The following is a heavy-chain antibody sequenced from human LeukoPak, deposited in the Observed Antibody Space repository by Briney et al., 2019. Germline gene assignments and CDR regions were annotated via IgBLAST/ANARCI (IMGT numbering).Heavy chain of an antibody. CDR2: INPNSGGT. CDR3: ARDWIAAAATPEGFDY. J-gene: IGHJ4*02. D-gene: IGHD6-13*01. CDR1: GYTFTGYY. V-gene: IGHV1-2*02. Sequence: GASVKVSCKASGYTFTGYYMHWVRQAPGQGLEWMGWINPNSGGTNYAQKFQGRVTMTRDTSISTAYMELSRLRSDDTAVYYCARDWIAAAATPEGFDYWGQGTLVTVSS.